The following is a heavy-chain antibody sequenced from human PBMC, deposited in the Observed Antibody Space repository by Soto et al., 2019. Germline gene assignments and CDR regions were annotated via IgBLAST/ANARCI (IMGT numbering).Heavy chain of an antibody. J-gene: IGHJ4*02. CDR3: ARDQYCSGGSCYPVFDY. CDR1: DGSVSSGSYY. Sequence: QVQLQESGPGLVKPSETLSLTCTVSDGSVSSGSYYWSWIRQPPGKGLEWIGYIYYSGSTNYNPSLKSRVTISVDTSKNQFSLKLSSVTAADTAVYYCARDQYCSGGSCYPVFDYWGQGTLVTVSS. V-gene: IGHV4-61*01. D-gene: IGHD2-15*01. CDR2: IYYSGST.